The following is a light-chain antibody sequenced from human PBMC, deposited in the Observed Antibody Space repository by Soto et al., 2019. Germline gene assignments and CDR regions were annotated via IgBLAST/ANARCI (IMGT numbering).Light chain of an antibody. Sequence: DIQMTQSPSTLSASVGDRVTITCRASQSIRSWLAWYQQKPGKAPRLLIYKASSLESGVPSRFSGSGSATEFTLTISSLQPDDSAHYYCQRDDSYCTFGGGTKV. J-gene: IGKJ4*01. CDR3: QRDDSYCT. CDR2: KAS. CDR1: QSIRSW. V-gene: IGKV1-5*03.